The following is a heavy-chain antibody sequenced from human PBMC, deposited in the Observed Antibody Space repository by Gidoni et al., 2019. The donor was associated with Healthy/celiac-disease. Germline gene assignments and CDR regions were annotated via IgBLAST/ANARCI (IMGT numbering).Heavy chain of an antibody. CDR1: GFTSSNAW. D-gene: IGHD6-13*01. Sequence: SCAASGFTSSNAWMSWVRQAPGKGLEWVGRIKSKTDGGTTDYAAPVKGRFTISRDDSKNTLYLQMNSLKTEDTAVYYCTTGIAAADYYYYGMDVWGQGTTVTVSS. CDR2: IKSKTDGGTT. CDR3: TTGIAAADYYYYGMDV. V-gene: IGHV3-15*01. J-gene: IGHJ6*02.